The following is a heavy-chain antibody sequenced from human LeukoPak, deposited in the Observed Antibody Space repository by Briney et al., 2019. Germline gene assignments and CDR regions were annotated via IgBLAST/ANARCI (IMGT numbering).Heavy chain of an antibody. Sequence: ASVKVSCKASGYTFTGYYMHWVRQAPGHGLECMGWVNPNSCGTNYAQMFQGRVTMTRDTSISTAYMELSRLRSDDTAVYYCARARGTTVTTYWFDPWGQGTLVTVSS. CDR3: ARARGTTVTTYWFDP. V-gene: IGHV1-2*02. D-gene: IGHD4-17*01. CDR1: GYTFTGYY. CDR2: VNPNSCGT. J-gene: IGHJ5*02.